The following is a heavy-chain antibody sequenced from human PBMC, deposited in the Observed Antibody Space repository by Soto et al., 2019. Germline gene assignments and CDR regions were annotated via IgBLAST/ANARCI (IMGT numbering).Heavy chain of an antibody. D-gene: IGHD3-10*01. Sequence: PSETLSLTCTVSGGSISGYYWGWIRQPPGKGLEWIGSIYHSGSTYYNPSLKSRVTISVDTSKNQFSLKLSSATAADTAVYYCARVGGYGMDVWGQGTTVTVSS. V-gene: IGHV4-38-2*02. J-gene: IGHJ6*02. CDR3: ARVGGYGMDV. CDR1: GGSISGYY. CDR2: IYHSGST.